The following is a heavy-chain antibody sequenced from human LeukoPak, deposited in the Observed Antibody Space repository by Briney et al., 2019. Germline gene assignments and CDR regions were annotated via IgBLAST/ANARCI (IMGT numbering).Heavy chain of an antibody. CDR2: INPNSGGT. Sequence: ASVKVSCKASGYTFTGYYMHWGRQAPGQGLEWMGRINPNSGGTNSAQKFQGRVTMTRDTSINTAYRELNRLRSDDTAVYYCARAIAAAGDFWGQGTLVTVSS. D-gene: IGHD6-13*01. CDR3: ARAIAAAGDF. J-gene: IGHJ4*02. V-gene: IGHV1-2*06. CDR1: GYTFTGYY.